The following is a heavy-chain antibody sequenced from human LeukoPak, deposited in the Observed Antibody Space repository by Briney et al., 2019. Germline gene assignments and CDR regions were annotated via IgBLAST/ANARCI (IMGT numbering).Heavy chain of an antibody. J-gene: IGHJ6*03. CDR3: ARDYDFWSGYPSGMDV. CDR1: GFTFSSYS. CDR2: ISSSSSYI. D-gene: IGHD3-3*01. Sequence: PGGSLRLSCAASGFTFSSYSMNWVRQAPGKGLEWVSSISSSSSYIYYADSVKGRFTISRDNAKNSLYLQMNSLRAEDTAVYYCARDYDFWSGYPSGMDVWGKGTTVTVSS. V-gene: IGHV3-21*01.